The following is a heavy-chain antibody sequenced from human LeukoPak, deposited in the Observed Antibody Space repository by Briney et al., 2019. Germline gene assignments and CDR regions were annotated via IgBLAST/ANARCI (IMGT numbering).Heavy chain of an antibody. J-gene: IGHJ4*02. Sequence: ASVKVSCKASGYTFTGYYMHWVRQAPGKGLEWMGGFDPEDGETIYAQKFQGRVTMTEDTSTDTAYMELSSLRSEDTAVYYCATDRYRVFDYWGQGTLVTVSS. CDR2: FDPEDGET. CDR3: ATDRYRVFDY. V-gene: IGHV1-24*01. D-gene: IGHD2-2*01. CDR1: GYTFTGYY.